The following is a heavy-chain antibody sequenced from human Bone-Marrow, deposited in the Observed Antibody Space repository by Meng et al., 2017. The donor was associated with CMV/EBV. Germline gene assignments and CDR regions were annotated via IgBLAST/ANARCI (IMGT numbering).Heavy chain of an antibody. Sequence: GGSLRLSCAASGFTFDDFAMHWVRQAPGKGLEWVSGISWNSGYIGYADSVKGRFTISRDNAKNSLYLQMNSLRAEDTAVYYCARSLSPSMDVWGQGTTVTVSS. J-gene: IGHJ6*02. CDR2: ISWNSGYI. V-gene: IGHV3-9*01. CDR3: ARSLSPSMDV. CDR1: GFTFDDFA. D-gene: IGHD3-10*01.